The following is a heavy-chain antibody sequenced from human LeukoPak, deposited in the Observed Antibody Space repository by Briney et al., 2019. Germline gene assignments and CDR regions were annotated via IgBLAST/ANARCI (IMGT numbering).Heavy chain of an antibody. V-gene: IGHV5-51*01. CDR1: GYSFTSYW. CDR2: IYPGDSDT. J-gene: IGHJ3*02. D-gene: IGHD3-22*01. CDR3: ARPSYYDSSRGDAFDI. Sequence: GESLKISCKRSGYSFTSYWIGWVRQMPGKGLEWMGIIYPGDSDTRYSPSFQGQVTISADKSISTAYLQWSSLKASDTAMYYCARPSYYDSSRGDAFDICGQGTMVAVSS.